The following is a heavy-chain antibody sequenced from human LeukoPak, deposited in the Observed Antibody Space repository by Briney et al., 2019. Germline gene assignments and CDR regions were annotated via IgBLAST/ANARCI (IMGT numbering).Heavy chain of an antibody. CDR3: ARVLGVRGSPPNDWLYYFDY. V-gene: IGHV4-39*01. CDR2: IYYSGST. CDR1: GGSISSSSYY. Sequence: SETLTLTCTVSGGSISSSSYYWGWIRQPPGKGLEWIGSIYYSGSTYYNPSLKSRVTISVDTSKNQFSLKLSSVTAADTAVYYCARVLGVRGSPPNDWLYYFDYWGQGTLVTVSS. J-gene: IGHJ4*02. D-gene: IGHD3-10*01.